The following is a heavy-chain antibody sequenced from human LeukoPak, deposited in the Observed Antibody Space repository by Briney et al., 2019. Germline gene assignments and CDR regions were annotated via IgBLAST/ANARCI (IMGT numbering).Heavy chain of an antibody. Sequence: ASVKVSCKASGYTFTSYGISWVRQAPGQGLEWVGWISAYNGNTNYAQKLQGRVTITTDTSTSTAYMELRSLRTDDTAVYYCARDSKVDTAMAPDYWGEGALVTVSS. D-gene: IGHD5-18*01. V-gene: IGHV1-18*01. CDR3: ARDSKVDTAMAPDY. CDR2: ISAYNGNT. J-gene: IGHJ4*02. CDR1: GYTFTSYG.